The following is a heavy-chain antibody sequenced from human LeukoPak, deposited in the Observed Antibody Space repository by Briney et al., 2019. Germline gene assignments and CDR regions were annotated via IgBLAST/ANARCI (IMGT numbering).Heavy chain of an antibody. CDR1: GGSISSYY. J-gene: IGHJ3*02. Sequence: SETLTLTCTVSGGSISSYYWSWIRQPPGKGLEWIGYIYYSGSTNYNPSLKRRVTISVDTSKNQFSLKLSSVAAADTAEYYWAGRDYYDSSGYHDAFDIWGQGTMVTVSS. CDR3: AGRDYYDSSGYHDAFDI. D-gene: IGHD3-22*01. V-gene: IGHV4-59*01. CDR2: IYYSGST.